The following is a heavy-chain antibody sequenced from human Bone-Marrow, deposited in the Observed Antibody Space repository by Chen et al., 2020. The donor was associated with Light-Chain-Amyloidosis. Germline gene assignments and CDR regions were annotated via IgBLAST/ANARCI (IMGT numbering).Heavy chain of an antibody. Sequence: EVQVVESGGGLVKPGRSLRLSCTGSGFSLNDYAVSWFRQAPGKGLEWVSFIRSNYYGGTTEYAPSVKGRFTNSRDDSKSIAYLEITGLKSEDTAVYFCAPGGPIAHGFDSWGQGTVVTVSS. D-gene: IGHD1-26*01. V-gene: IGHV3-49*05. CDR1: GFSLNDYA. CDR3: APGGPIAHGFDS. CDR2: IRSNYYGGTT. J-gene: IGHJ3*01.